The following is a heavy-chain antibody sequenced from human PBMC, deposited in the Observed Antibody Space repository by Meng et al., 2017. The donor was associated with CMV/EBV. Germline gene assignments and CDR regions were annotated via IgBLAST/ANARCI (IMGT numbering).Heavy chain of an antibody. Sequence: GGSLRLSCAPSGFTSSSYEMNWVRQAPGKGLEWVSYISSSGSTIYYADSVKGRFTISRENAKNSLYLQMNSLRAEDTAVYYCARDPSIVVVPAAKYYYGMDVWGQGTTVTVSS. D-gene: IGHD2-2*01. CDR1: GFTSSSYE. CDR3: ARDPSIVVVPAAKYYYGMDV. J-gene: IGHJ6*02. CDR2: ISSSGSTI. V-gene: IGHV3-48*03.